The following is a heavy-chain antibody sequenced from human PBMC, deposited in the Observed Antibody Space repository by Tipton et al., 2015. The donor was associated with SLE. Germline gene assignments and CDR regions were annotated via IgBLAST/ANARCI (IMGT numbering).Heavy chain of an antibody. J-gene: IGHJ6*02. D-gene: IGHD2-15*01. V-gene: IGHV4-34*01. CDR2: INHSGST. CDR3: ARGLYSGRMDV. Sequence: TLSLTCAVYGGSFSGYYWSWIRQPPGKGLEWIGEINHSGSTNYNPSLKSRVTISVDTSKNQFSLKLSSVTAADTAVYYCARGLYSGRMDVWGQGTTVTVSS. CDR1: GGSFSGYY.